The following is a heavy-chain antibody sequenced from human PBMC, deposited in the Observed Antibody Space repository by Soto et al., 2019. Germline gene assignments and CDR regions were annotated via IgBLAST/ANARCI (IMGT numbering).Heavy chain of an antibody. J-gene: IGHJ4*02. V-gene: IGHV3-74*01. Sequence: EMQLVESGGGLVQPGGSLRLSCAAPGVTLSGHWIHWLHQAVGKGLQWVSRIDINGRGTSYADSVKGRFIISTDNAHNTVYLQMNSLRVEDMAVYYCATVFDFWGQGPLVTVSS. CDR1: GVTLSGHW. CDR3: ATVFDF. CDR2: IDINGRGT.